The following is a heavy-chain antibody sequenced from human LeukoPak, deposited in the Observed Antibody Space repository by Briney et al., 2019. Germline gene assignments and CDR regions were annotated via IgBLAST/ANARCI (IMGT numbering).Heavy chain of an antibody. D-gene: IGHD3-22*01. J-gene: IGHJ6*03. Sequence: PSETLSLTCAVYGGSFSGYYWSWIRQPPGKGLEWIGEINHSGSTNYNPSLKSRVTISVDTSKNQFSLKLSSVTAADTAVYYCARHAYYYDSSGYLNYYYYYYMDVWGKGTTVTNSS. CDR2: INHSGST. V-gene: IGHV4-34*01. CDR3: ARHAYYYDSSGYLNYYYYYYMDV. CDR1: GGSFSGYY.